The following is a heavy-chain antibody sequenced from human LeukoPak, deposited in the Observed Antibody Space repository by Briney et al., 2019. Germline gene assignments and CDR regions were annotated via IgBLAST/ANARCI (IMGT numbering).Heavy chain of an antibody. CDR3: ARHGLTYYYGSGSFLTPFDY. D-gene: IGHD3-10*01. V-gene: IGHV4-30-2*01. CDR1: GGSISSGGYS. J-gene: IGHJ4*02. CDR2: IYHSGST. Sequence: SQTLSLTCTVSGGSISSGGYSWSWIRQPPGKGLEWIGYIYHSGSTYYNPSLKSRVTISVDTSKNQFSLKLSSVTAADTAVYYCARHGLTYYYGSGSFLTPFDYWGQGTLVTVSS.